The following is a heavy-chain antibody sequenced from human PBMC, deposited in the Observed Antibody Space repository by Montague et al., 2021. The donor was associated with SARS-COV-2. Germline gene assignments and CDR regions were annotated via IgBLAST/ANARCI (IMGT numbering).Heavy chain of an antibody. J-gene: IGHJ4*02. D-gene: IGHD3-16*01. V-gene: IGHV4-39*01. CDR3: ARHVTFGGVAVALDY. Sequence: SETLSLTCTVSGASISSSENSWGWIRQSPGKGLEWFGSIFYSGTTYFNPSLRSRIAISVDTSKNQFSLKVTSVTAADTAVYYCARHVTFGGVAVALDYWGQGHLVSVSS. CDR2: IFYSGTT. CDR1: GASISSSENS.